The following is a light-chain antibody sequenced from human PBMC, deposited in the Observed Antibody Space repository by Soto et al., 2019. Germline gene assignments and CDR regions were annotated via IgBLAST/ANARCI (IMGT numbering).Light chain of an antibody. J-gene: IGKJ2*01. CDR1: QDISTW. Sequence: DIQMTQSPSSVSASVGDRVTITCRASQDISTWLAWYQQKPGNAPKLLIYAASYLQSGVPSRFSGSGSGTDFTLSISSLQPDDFATYYCQQANSYPYTFGQGTKLEIK. CDR2: AAS. CDR3: QQANSYPYT. V-gene: IGKV1-12*01.